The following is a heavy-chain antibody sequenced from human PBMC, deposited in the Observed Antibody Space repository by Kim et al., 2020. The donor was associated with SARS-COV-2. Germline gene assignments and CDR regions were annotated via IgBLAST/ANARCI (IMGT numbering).Heavy chain of an antibody. CDR2: SKSKTDGGAV. Sequence: GGSLRLSCAASGFTLSNVWMSWVRQAPGKGLEWVGRSKSKTDGGAVDYAAPVKDRFTISRDDSKNTLYLQMNSLKTEDTAVYYCTTVGLRRQYFDYWGQGALVTVSS. CDR3: TTVGLRRQYFDY. V-gene: IGHV3-15*01. CDR1: GFTLSNVW. D-gene: IGHD3-10*01. J-gene: IGHJ4*02.